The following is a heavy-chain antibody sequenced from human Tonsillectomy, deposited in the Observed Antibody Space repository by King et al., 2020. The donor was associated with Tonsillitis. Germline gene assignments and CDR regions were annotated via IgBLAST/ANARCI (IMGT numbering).Heavy chain of an antibody. D-gene: IGHD3-16*01. J-gene: IGHJ4*02. CDR1: GFTFDDYA. CDR2: ISWNSGSI. V-gene: IGHV3-9*01. CDR3: AKDIRGATIGGFDF. Sequence: VQLVQSGGGLVQPGRSLRLSCAASGFTFDDYAMHWVRQAPGKGLEWVSGISWNSGSIGYADSVKGRFTISRDNAKNSLYLQMSSLRAEDTALYYCAKDIRGATIGGFDFWGQGTLVTVSS.